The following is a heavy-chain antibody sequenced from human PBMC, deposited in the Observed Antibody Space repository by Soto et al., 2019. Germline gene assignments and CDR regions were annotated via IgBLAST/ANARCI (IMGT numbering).Heavy chain of an antibody. J-gene: IGHJ4*02. V-gene: IGHV1-69*06. CDR2: IIPISGAA. CDR1: GGTFSNYV. CDR3: ARDMTRTVVPYFDF. Sequence: QVQLVQSGAEVKKPGSSVKVSCKASGGTFSNYVVNWVRQAPGQGLEWMGRIIPISGAANYAKKFQGRVTITVDNSTSTSYMELSGLRSEDTAVYYCARDMTRTVVPYFDFWGQGTLVTVSS. D-gene: IGHD1-7*01.